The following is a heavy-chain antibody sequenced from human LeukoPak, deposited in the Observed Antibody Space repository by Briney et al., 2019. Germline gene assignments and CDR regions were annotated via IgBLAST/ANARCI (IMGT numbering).Heavy chain of an antibody. J-gene: IGHJ3*02. CDR2: ISYDGSNK. D-gene: IGHD3-10*01. Sequence: GGSLRLSCAASGFTFSNYAMHWVRQAPGKGLEWVAAISYDGSNKYYADSVKGRFTISRDNSKNTLYLQMNSLRAEDTAVYYCARGQFYYGSGTSDAFDIWGQGTMVTVSS. V-gene: IGHV3-30-3*01. CDR1: GFTFSNYA. CDR3: ARGQFYYGSGTSDAFDI.